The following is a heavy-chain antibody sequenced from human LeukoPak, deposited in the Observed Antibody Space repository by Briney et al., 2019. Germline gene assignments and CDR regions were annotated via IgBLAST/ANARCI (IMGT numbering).Heavy chain of an antibody. J-gene: IGHJ5*02. D-gene: IGHD4-23*01. CDR3: AKDLLRWGRQNWFDP. CDR2: ISYDGSNK. CDR1: GFTFSSYA. V-gene: IGHV3-30-3*01. Sequence: KAGGSLRLSCAASGFTFSSYAVPWVRQAPGKGLGWVAVISYDGSNKYYADSVKGRFTISRDNSKNTLYLQMNSLRAEDTAVYYCAKDLLRWGRQNWFDPWGQGTLVTVSS.